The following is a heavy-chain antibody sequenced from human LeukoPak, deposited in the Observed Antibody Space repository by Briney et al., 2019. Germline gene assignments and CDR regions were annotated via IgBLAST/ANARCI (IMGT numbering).Heavy chain of an antibody. CDR2: IYWDDDE. Sequence: SGPTLFYPTPTLTLTCTFSGFSLATRGVGVGWIRHPPGKAVASLALIYWDDDERYSQSLQSRLTIAKATSKNQVVLTMTNMDPVDTATYFCAHRPNFQYYFDSWGQGTLVTVSS. CDR1: GFSLATRGVG. D-gene: IGHD4/OR15-4a*01. CDR3: AHRPNFQYYFDS. J-gene: IGHJ4*02. V-gene: IGHV2-5*02.